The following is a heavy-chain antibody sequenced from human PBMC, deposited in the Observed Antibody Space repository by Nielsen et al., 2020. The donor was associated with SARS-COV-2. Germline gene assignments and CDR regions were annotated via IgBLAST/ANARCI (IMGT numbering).Heavy chain of an antibody. V-gene: IGHV1-18*01. CDR1: GYTFTSYG. D-gene: IGHD2-2*01. J-gene: IGHJ4*02. CDR2: ISAYNGNT. Sequence: ASVKVSCKASGYTFTSYGISWVRQAPGQGLEWMGWISAYNGNTNYAQKLQGRVTMTTDTSTSTAYMELRSLRSDDTAVYYCARDEGIVVVPAAIDYWGQGTLVTVSS. CDR3: ARDEGIVVVPAAIDY.